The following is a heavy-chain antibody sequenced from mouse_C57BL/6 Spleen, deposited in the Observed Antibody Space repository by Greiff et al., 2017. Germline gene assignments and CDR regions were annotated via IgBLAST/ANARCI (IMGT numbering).Heavy chain of an antibody. V-gene: IGHV1-82*01. D-gene: IGHD2-1*01. J-gene: IGHJ2*01. CDR2: IYPGDGDT. Sequence: QVQLQQSGPELVKPGASVKISCKASGYAFSSSWMNWVKQRPGKGLEWIGRIYPGDGDTNYNGKFKGKATLTADKSSSTAYMQLSSLTSEDSAVYFCARRGEGNYVGDYFDYWGQGTTLTVSS. CDR1: GYAFSSSW. CDR3: ARRGEGNYVGDYFDY.